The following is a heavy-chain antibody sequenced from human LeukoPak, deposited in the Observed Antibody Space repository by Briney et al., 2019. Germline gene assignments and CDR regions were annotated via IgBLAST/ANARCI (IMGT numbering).Heavy chain of an antibody. V-gene: IGHV4-39*07. Sequence: PSETLSLTCTVSGGSISSSSYYWGWIRQPPGKGLEWIGSIYYSGSTYYSPSLKSRVIISVDTSKNQFSLKLSSVTAADTAVYYCARERVRGGYTDYWGQGTLVTVSS. CDR3: ARERVRGGYTDY. J-gene: IGHJ4*02. CDR2: IYYSGST. CDR1: GGSISSSSYY. D-gene: IGHD5-12*01.